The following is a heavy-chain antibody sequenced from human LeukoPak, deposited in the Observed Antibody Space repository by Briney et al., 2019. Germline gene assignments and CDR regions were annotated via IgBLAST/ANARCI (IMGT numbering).Heavy chain of an antibody. J-gene: IGHJ4*02. D-gene: IGHD7-27*01. CDR2: ITDSGGRT. V-gene: IGHV3-48*03. CDR3: ATGNSGLTEKY. Sequence: GGSLRLSCSASAFSLSPFEMNWFRQAPGKGLEWVSYITDSGGRTAYADSVKGRFTVSRDFARNSLFLQMNRLRAEDTAIYYCATGNSGLTEKYWGQGTLVTVSS. CDR1: AFSLSPFE.